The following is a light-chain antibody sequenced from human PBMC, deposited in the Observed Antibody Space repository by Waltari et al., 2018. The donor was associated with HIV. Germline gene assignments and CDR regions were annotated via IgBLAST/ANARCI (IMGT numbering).Light chain of an antibody. CDR3: FSTNSGGNQGL. CDR1: ALPYRY. Sequence: SHELTQPPSVSVSPGQAARNTCSGHALPYRYVYWYQQKSAQAPVFVIPEGSRRPSGIPERISGSTTGKMATLTISGAQVEEEADYYCFSTNSGGNQGLFGGGTKLIVL. CDR2: EGS. J-gene: IGLJ2*01. V-gene: IGLV3-10*01.